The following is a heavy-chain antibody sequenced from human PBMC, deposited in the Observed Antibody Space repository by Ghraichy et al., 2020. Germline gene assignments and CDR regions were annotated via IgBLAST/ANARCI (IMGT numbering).Heavy chain of an antibody. D-gene: IGHD3-22*01. Sequence: GGSLRLSCAASGFTFSSYSMNWVRQAPGKGLEWVSYISSSSTIYYADSVKGRFTISRDNAKNSLYLQMNSLRAEDTAVYYCARDLYYYDSGPRGGRGGAFDIWGQGTMVTVSS. CDR1: GFTFSSYS. V-gene: IGHV3-48*04. CDR3: ARDLYYYDSGPRGGRGGAFDI. CDR2: ISSSSTI. J-gene: IGHJ3*02.